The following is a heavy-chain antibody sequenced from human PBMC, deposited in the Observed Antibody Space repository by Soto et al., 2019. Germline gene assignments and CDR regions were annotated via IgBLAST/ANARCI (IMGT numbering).Heavy chain of an antibody. J-gene: IGHJ6*02. CDR2: IRSKANNYAT. V-gene: IGHV3-73*02. CDR3: TNPQVYYGMDV. Sequence: EVQLVESGGGLVQPGGSLKLSCAASGFTFSGSAVHCVRQASGKGLEWVGRIRSKANNYATAYAASVQGRFTIFRDDLKNTAYLQMNSLKTEDTAVYYCTNPQVYYGMDVLGQGTTVTVSS. CDR1: GFTFSGSA.